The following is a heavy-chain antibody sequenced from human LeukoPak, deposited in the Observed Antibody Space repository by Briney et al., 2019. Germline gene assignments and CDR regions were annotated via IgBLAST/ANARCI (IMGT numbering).Heavy chain of an antibody. CDR2: INHSGST. CDR1: GGSISTSNYY. J-gene: IGHJ4*02. V-gene: IGHV4-39*07. Sequence: SETLSLTCTVSGGSISTSNYYWGWIRQPPGKGLEWIGEINHSGSTNYNPSLKSRVTVSVDTSKNQFSLKLSSVTAADTAVYYCARRVYSYGPWSYWGQGTLVTVSS. D-gene: IGHD5-18*01. CDR3: ARRVYSYGPWSY.